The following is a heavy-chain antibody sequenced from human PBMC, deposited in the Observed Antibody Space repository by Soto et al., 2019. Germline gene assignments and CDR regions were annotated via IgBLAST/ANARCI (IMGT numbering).Heavy chain of an antibody. CDR3: AKDSRVTMVRGVIIPPGY. D-gene: IGHD3-10*01. CDR1: GFTFNNYG. CDR2: ISFDGRHT. J-gene: IGHJ4*02. V-gene: IGHV3-30*18. Sequence: GSLRLSCAASGFTFNNYGMHWVRQAPGKGLEWVVVISFDGRHTYYADTVKGRFTISRDNSKNTLYLEMTSLRAEDTAVYYCAKDSRVTMVRGVIIPPGYWGQGT.